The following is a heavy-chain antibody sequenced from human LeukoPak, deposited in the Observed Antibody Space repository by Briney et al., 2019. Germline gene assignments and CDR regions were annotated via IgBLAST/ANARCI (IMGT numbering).Heavy chain of an antibody. CDR2: ISYDGSNK. Sequence: GGSLRLPCAASGFTFSSYGMHWVRQAPGKGLEWVAVISYDGSNKYYADSVKGRFTISRDNSKNTLYLQLNSLRAEDTAVYYCAKDPAQWELLLWGQGTLVTVSS. D-gene: IGHD1-26*01. CDR3: AKDPAQWELLL. CDR1: GFTFSSYG. V-gene: IGHV3-30*18. J-gene: IGHJ4*02.